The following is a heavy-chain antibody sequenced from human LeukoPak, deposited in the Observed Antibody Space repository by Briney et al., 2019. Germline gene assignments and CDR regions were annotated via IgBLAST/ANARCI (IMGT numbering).Heavy chain of an antibody. Sequence: PSETLSLTCAVYGGSFSGYYWSWIRQPPGKGLEWIGEINHSGSTNYNPSLKSRVTISVDTSKNQFSLKLCSVTAADTAVYYCARSPERGEVYFDYWGQGTLVTVSS. V-gene: IGHV4-34*01. J-gene: IGHJ4*02. CDR3: ARSPERGEVYFDY. CDR1: GGSFSGYY. CDR2: INHSGST. D-gene: IGHD1-14*01.